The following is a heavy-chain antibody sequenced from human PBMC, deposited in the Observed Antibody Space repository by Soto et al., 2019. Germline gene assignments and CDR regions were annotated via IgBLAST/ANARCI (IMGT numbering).Heavy chain of an antibody. Sequence: SETLSLTCTVFGGSISSSSYYWGWIRQPPGKGLEWIGSIYYSGSTYYNPSLKSRVTISVDTSKNQFSLKLSSVTAADTAVYYCARHRAQVYYGSGSYQDAFDIWGQGTMVTVSS. CDR3: ARHRAQVYYGSGSYQDAFDI. CDR1: GGSISSSSYY. CDR2: IYYSGST. V-gene: IGHV4-39*01. J-gene: IGHJ3*02. D-gene: IGHD3-10*01.